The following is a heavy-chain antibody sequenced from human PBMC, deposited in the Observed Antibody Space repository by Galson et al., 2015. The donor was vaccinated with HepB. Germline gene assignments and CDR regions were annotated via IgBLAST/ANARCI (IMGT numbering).Heavy chain of an antibody. CDR3: AKDASNYYIHY. Sequence: SLRLSCAASGFTFSNYGMHWARQAPGKGLEWVAFIGYDGSKKYYADSVKGRFTISRDNSKNTLYLHMNSLRAEDTAVYYCAKDASNYYIHYWAQGTLVTISS. CDR1: GFTFSNYG. D-gene: IGHD4-11*01. V-gene: IGHV3-30*02. J-gene: IGHJ4*02. CDR2: IGYDGSKK.